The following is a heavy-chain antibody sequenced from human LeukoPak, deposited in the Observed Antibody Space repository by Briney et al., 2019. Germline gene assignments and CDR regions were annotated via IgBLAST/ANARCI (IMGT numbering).Heavy chain of an antibody. D-gene: IGHD3-22*01. V-gene: IGHV1-69*05. CDR3: ARAPYYYDSSGTVY. CDR1: GGTFISYA. CDR2: IIPIFGTA. Sequence: SVTVSCKASGGTFISYAISWVRQAPGQGLEWMGGIIPIFGTANYAQKFTITTDESTSTAYMELSSLRSEDTAVYYCARAPYYYDSSGTVYWGQGTLVTVSS. J-gene: IGHJ4*02.